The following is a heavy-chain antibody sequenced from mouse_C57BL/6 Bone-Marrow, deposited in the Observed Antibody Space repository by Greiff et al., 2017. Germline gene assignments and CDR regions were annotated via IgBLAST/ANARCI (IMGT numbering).Heavy chain of an antibody. D-gene: IGHD1-1*01. Sequence: QVQLQQPGAELVKPGASVKLSCKASGYTFTSYWMHWVKQRPGQGLEWIGMIHPNSGSTNYNEKFKSKATLTVDKSSSTAYMQLSSLTSEDSAVYYGAAQFITTVVEGFAYWGQGTLVTVSA. J-gene: IGHJ3*01. CDR1: GYTFTSYW. CDR3: AAQFITTVVEGFAY. CDR2: IHPNSGST. V-gene: IGHV1-64*01.